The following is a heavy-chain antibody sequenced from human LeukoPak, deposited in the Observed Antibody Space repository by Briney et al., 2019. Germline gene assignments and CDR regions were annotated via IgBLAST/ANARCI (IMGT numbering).Heavy chain of an antibody. CDR1: GYTFSSYG. V-gene: IGHV1-2*02. J-gene: IGHJ4*02. CDR3: ARIGPNMWIQLLYYFDY. CDR2: INPNSGGT. D-gene: IGHD5-18*01. Sequence: ASVKVSCKASGYTFSSYGISWVRQAPGQGLEWMGWINPNSGGTNYAQKFQGRVTMTRDTSISTAYMELSRLRSDDTAVCYCARIGPNMWIQLLYYFDYWGQGTLVTVSS.